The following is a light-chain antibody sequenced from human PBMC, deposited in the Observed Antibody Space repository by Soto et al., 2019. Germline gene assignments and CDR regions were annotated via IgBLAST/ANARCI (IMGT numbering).Light chain of an antibody. J-gene: IGKJ5*01. CDR2: AAS. Sequence: SQLTQSPSFLSTSIGDRVTISCRASQGISTNLGWYQQKPGKPPQLVITAASTLQNGVPSRFSGSGSGTEFTLTIISLQPEDFATYYCQQFNDYPITFGQGTRLEIK. CDR1: QGISTN. V-gene: IGKV1-9*01. CDR3: QQFNDYPIT.